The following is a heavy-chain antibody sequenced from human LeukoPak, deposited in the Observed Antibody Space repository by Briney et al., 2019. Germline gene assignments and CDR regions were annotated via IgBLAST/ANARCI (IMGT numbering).Heavy chain of an antibody. Sequence: PSETLSLTCTVSGGSISSYYWSWIRQPPGKGLEWIGYIYYSGSTNYNPSLKSRVTISVDTSKNQFSLKLSSVTAADTAVYYFARSGYSYGYAFDIWGQGTMVTVSS. V-gene: IGHV4-59*08. CDR2: IYYSGST. J-gene: IGHJ3*02. CDR3: ARSGYSYGYAFDI. D-gene: IGHD5-18*01. CDR1: GGSISSYY.